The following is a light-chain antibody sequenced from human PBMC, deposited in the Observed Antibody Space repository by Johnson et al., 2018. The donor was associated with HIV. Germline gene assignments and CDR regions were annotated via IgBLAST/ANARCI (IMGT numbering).Light chain of an antibody. CDR1: SSNIGNNY. CDR3: GTWDSSLGAWV. Sequence: QSVLTQPPSVSAAPGQKVTIFCSGSSSNIGNNYVSWYQQVPGTAPKLLIYENNKRPSGIPDRFSGSKSGTSATLGITGLQTGDEADYYCGTWDSSLGAWVIGTGTKVTVL. CDR2: ENN. V-gene: IGLV1-51*02. J-gene: IGLJ1*01.